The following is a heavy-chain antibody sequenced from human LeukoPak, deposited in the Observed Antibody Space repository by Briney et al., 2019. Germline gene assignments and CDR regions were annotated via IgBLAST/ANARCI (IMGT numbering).Heavy chain of an antibody. CDR3: ASLTYSSSLYFDY. CDR2: IYYSGST. CDR1: GGSISSYY. D-gene: IGHD6-6*01. J-gene: IGHJ4*02. V-gene: IGHV4-59*01. Sequence: SETLSLTCTVSGGSISSYYWSWIRQPPGKGLEWIGYIYYSGSTNYNPSLKSRVTISVDTSKNQFSLKLSSVTAADTAAYYCASLTYSSSLYFDYWGQGTLVTVSS.